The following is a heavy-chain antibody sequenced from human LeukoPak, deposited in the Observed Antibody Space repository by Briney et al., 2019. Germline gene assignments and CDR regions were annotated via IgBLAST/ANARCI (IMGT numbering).Heavy chain of an antibody. Sequence: GGSLRLSCAASGFTFSTYAMNWVRQAPGKGLEWVSYITNNGSTIYYADSVKGRFTISRDKAENSLYLQMNSLRAEDTAIYYCAKATYHYESRGYYTLGNWGQGTLVTVAS. J-gene: IGHJ4*02. CDR2: ITNNGSTI. V-gene: IGHV3-48*03. D-gene: IGHD3-22*01. CDR1: GFTFSTYA. CDR3: AKATYHYESRGYYTLGN.